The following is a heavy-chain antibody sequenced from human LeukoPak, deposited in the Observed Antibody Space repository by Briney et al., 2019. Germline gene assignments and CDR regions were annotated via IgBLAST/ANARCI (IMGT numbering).Heavy chain of an antibody. D-gene: IGHD3-9*01. Sequence: GGSLRLSCAVSGFTFDDYAMHWVRQAAGKGLEWVSLISWDGGSTYYADSVTGRFTISRDNSKNSLYLQMNSLRADDTALYYCAKANEILTGYYGMDVWGKGTTVTVSS. CDR3: AKANEILTGYYGMDV. J-gene: IGHJ6*04. CDR1: GFTFDDYA. V-gene: IGHV3-43D*04. CDR2: ISWDGGST.